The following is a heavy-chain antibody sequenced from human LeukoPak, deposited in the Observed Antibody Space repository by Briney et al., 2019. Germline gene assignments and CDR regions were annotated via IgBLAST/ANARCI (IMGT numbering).Heavy chain of an antibody. Sequence: GGSLRLSCAASGFTFSSHAVSWVRQAPGKGLEWVSSISGSGGSTYYADSVKGRFTISRDNFKNTLYLQMNSLRADDTAVYYCGIRDTSDYYVFWGQGTLVTVSS. CDR1: GFTFSSHA. J-gene: IGHJ4*02. CDR3: GIRDTSDYYVF. CDR2: ISGSGGST. D-gene: IGHD3-22*01. V-gene: IGHV3-23*01.